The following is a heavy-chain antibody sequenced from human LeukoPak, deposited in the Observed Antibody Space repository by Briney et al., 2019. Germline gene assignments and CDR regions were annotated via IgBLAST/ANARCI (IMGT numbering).Heavy chain of an antibody. V-gene: IGHV3-30-3*01. CDR1: GFTFNTYA. CDR2: ISYDGSNK. D-gene: IGHD6-13*01. CDR3: ARDSAAGTYFDY. J-gene: IGHJ4*02. Sequence: GRSLRLSCVASGFTFNTYALHWSRQAPGKGLEWVAFISYDGSNKYYADSVKGRFTISRDNSKNTLYLQMNSLRTEDTAVYYCARDSAAGTYFDYWGQGTLVTVSS.